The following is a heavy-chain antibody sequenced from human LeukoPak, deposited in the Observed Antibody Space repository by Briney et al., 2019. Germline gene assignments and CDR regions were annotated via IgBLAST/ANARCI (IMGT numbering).Heavy chain of an antibody. CDR2: IYTSGST. V-gene: IGHV4-61*02. CDR3: ARVDYYYMDV. Sequence: SETLSLTCTVSGGSISSGSYYWSWIRQPAGKGLEWIGRIYTSGSTDYNPSLKSRVTISVDTSKNQFSLKLSSVTAADTAVYYCARVDYYYMDVWGKGTTVTVSS. CDR1: GGSISSGSYY. J-gene: IGHJ6*03.